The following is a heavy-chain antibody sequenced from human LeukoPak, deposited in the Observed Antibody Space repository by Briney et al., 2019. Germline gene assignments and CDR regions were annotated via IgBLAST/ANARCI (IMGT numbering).Heavy chain of an antibody. J-gene: IGHJ4*02. D-gene: IGHD7-27*01. CDR1: GFTFSSYS. CDR2: ISSSSSTI. V-gene: IGHV3-48*04. Sequence: GSLRLSCAASGFTFSSYSMNWVRQAPGKGLEWVSYISSSSSTIYYADSVKGRFTISRDNAKNSLYLQMNSLRPEDTAVYYCARDNFLGCFDYWGQGTLVTVSS. CDR3: ARDNFLGCFDY.